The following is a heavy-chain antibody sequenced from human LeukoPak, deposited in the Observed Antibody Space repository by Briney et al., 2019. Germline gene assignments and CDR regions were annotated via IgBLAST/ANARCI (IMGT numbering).Heavy chain of an antibody. J-gene: IGHJ6*03. D-gene: IGHD3-22*01. CDR2: INHSGST. CDR3: ARGRITMIVVVTLYYYYYYMDV. Sequence: SETLSLTCAVYGGSFSGYYWSWIRQPSGEGLEWIGEINHSGSTNYNPSLKSRVTISVDTSKNQFSLKLSSVTAADTAVYYCARGRITMIVVVTLYYYYYYMDVWGKGTTVTVSS. V-gene: IGHV4-34*01. CDR1: GGSFSGYY.